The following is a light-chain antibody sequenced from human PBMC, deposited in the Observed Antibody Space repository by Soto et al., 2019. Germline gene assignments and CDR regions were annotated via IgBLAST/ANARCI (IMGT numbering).Light chain of an antibody. V-gene: IGKV3-11*01. CDR2: DAS. CDR3: HQRSDWPIT. J-gene: IGKJ5*01. Sequence: EIVLTQSPATLSFSPWERGNLXSRASQSVSSYLAWYQQKPGQAPRLLIYDASNRATGIPARFSGSGSGTDFTLTIGSLEPEDFAVYYCHQRSDWPITFGQGTRLEIK. CDR1: QSVSSY.